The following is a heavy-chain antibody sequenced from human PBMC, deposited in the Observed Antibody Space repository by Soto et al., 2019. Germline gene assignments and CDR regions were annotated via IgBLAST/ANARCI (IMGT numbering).Heavy chain of an antibody. Sequence: PGGSLRLSCAASGFTVSSNYMSWVRQAPGKGLEWVSVIYSGGSTYYADSVKGRFTISRDNSKNTLYLQMNSLRAEDTAVYYCARVLPTFDYAVNYYYYYMDVWGKGTTVTVSS. D-gene: IGHD4-17*01. V-gene: IGHV3-66*01. CDR3: ARVLPTFDYAVNYYYYYMDV. CDR1: GFTVSSNY. J-gene: IGHJ6*03. CDR2: IYSGGST.